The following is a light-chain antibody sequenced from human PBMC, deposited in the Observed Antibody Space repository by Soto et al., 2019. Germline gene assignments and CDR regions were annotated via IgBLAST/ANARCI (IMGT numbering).Light chain of an antibody. V-gene: IGLV4-69*01. CDR3: QTWGTGIVV. CDR2: LNDDGSH. Sequence: QPVLTQSPSASASLGASVKLTCTLSSGHSSYAIAWHQQQPDKGPRYLMKLNDDGSHTKGDGIPDRFSGSSSGTERYLTISSLQSEDEADYYCQTWGTGIVVFGGGTKLTVL. J-gene: IGLJ2*01. CDR1: SGHSSYA.